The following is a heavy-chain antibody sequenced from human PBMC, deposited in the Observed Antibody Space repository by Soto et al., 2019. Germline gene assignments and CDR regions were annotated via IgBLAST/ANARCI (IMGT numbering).Heavy chain of an antibody. Sequence: ASVKVSCKASGYTFTSYGISWVRQAPGQGLEWMGWISAYNGNTNYAQKLQGRVTMTTDTSTSTAYMELRSLRSDDTAVYYCAGTLFLQLRPYYFDYWGQGTLVTVSS. V-gene: IGHV1-18*01. CDR2: ISAYNGNT. D-gene: IGHD1-1*01. J-gene: IGHJ4*02. CDR1: GYTFTSYG. CDR3: AGTLFLQLRPYYFDY.